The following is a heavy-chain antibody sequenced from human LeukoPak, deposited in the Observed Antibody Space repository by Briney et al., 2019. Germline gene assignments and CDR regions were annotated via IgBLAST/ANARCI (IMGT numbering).Heavy chain of an antibody. V-gene: IGHV3-30*01. CDR2: ISYDGSNK. D-gene: IGHD5-18*01. CDR3: ARDHFAGDTAMGEFDY. Sequence: GGSLRLSCAASGFTFSSYAMHWVRQAPGKGLEWVAVISYDGSNKYYADSVKGRFTISRDNSKNTLYLQMNSLRAEDTAVYYCARDHFAGDTAMGEFDYWGQGTLVTVSS. CDR1: GFTFSSYA. J-gene: IGHJ4*02.